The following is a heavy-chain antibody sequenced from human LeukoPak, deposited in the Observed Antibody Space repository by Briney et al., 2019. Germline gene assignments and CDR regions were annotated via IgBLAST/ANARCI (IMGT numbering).Heavy chain of an antibody. CDR2: IYYTGSA. CDR1: GGSIGGHY. J-gene: IGHJ4*02. V-gene: IGHV4-59*11. CDR3: ARLRRDINDWYADDC. D-gene: IGHD6-19*01. Sequence: SETLSLTCNVSGGSIGGHYWTWIRQPPGKGLEWIGYIYYTGSANYHPSLKGRVSMSVDASKNQVSLKLGSVTAADTAVYYCARLRRDINDWYADDCWGQGTLVTVSS.